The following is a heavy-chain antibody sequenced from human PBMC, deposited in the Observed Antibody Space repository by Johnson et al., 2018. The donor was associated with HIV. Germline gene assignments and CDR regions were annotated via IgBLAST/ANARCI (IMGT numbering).Heavy chain of an antibody. Sequence: QVQVVESGGGLVQPGRSLRLSCAASGFTFSSYAMHWVRQAPGKGLEWVAVISYDGSNKYYADSVKGRFTISRDNSKNTLYLQMNSLRAEDTAVYYCARRMFSSGWYNDGLGAFDIWGQGTMVTVSS. V-gene: IGHV3-30-3*01. D-gene: IGHD6-19*01. CDR3: ARRMFSSGWYNDGLGAFDI. CDR1: GFTFSSYA. CDR2: ISYDGSNK. J-gene: IGHJ3*02.